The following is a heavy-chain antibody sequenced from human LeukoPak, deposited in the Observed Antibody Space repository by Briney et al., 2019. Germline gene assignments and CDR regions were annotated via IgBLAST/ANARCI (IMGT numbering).Heavy chain of an antibody. J-gene: IGHJ6*03. V-gene: IGHV3-7*01. CDR2: IKQDGSEK. CDR3: ARKSGGLSQSYYYYMDV. D-gene: IGHD3-10*01. CDR1: GVSFSGYY. Sequence: ETLSLTCAGYGVSFSGYYWSWIRQAPGKGLEWVANIKQDGSEKYYVDSVKGRFTISRDNAKNSLYLQMNSLRAEDTAVYYCARKSGGLSQSYYYYMDVWGKGTTVTVSS.